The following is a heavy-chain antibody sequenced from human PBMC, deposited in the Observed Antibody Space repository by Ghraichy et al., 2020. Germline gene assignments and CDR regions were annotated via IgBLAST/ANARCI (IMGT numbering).Heavy chain of an antibody. J-gene: IGHJ4*02. Sequence: SETLSLTCTVSGGSISSSSYYWGWIRQPPGKGLEWIGSIYYSGSTYYNPSLKSRVTISVDTSKNQFSLKLSSVTAADTAVYYCAPYSSSSWPYFDYWGQGTLVTVSS. CDR1: GGSISSSSYY. D-gene: IGHD6-6*01. CDR3: APYSSSSWPYFDY. CDR2: IYYSGST. V-gene: IGHV4-39*01.